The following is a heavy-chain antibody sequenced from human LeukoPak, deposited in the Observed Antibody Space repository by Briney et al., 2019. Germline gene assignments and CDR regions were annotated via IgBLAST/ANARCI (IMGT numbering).Heavy chain of an antibody. CDR1: GFTFSSYS. CDR2: ISSSSSYI. D-gene: IGHD5/OR15-5a*01. J-gene: IGHJ6*02. Sequence: GGSLRLSCAASGFTFSSYSMNWVRQAPGKGLEWVSSISSSSSYIYYADSVKGRFTISRDNAKNSLYLQMNSLRAEDTAVYYCARGVYDFYYYYGMDVWGQGTTVTVSS. CDR3: ARGVYDFYYYYGMDV. V-gene: IGHV3-21*01.